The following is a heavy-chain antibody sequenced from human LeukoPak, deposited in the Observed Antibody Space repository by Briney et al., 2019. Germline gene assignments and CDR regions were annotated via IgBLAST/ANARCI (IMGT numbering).Heavy chain of an antibody. V-gene: IGHV4-4*02. CDR1: GGSISSSNW. CDR3: ARVRDGYNYERREWLLYYFDY. J-gene: IGHJ4*02. D-gene: IGHD5-24*01. Sequence: SETLSLTCAVSGGSISSSNWWSWVRQPPGKGLEWIGEIYHSGSTNYNPSLKSRVTISVDKSKNQFSLKLSSVTAADTAVYYCARVRDGYNYERREWLLYYFDYWGQGTLVTVSS. CDR2: IYHSGST.